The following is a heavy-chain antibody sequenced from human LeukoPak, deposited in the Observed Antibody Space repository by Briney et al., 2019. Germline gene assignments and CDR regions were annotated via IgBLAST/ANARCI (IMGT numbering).Heavy chain of an antibody. V-gene: IGHV3-64*04. Sequence: PGGSLRLSCAASGFTFSSYAMHWVRQAPGKGLEYVSAISSNGGSTYYADSVKGRFTISRDNSKNTLYLQMNSLRAEDTAVYYCAKVPLPGAEKNYFDYWGQGTLVTVSS. CDR3: AKVPLPGAEKNYFDY. D-gene: IGHD1-14*01. CDR2: ISSNGGST. CDR1: GFTFSSYA. J-gene: IGHJ4*02.